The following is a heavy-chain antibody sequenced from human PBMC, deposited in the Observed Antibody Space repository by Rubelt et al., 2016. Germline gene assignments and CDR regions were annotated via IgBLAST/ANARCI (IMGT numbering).Heavy chain of an antibody. D-gene: IGHD6-19*01. Sequence: QVQLVQSGAAVKKPGASVKVSCKASEYSFTKNPIHWVRQAPGQRLVWMGWITAGNGYKQYSQRFQGRVTSTRDTSARTGHMGRSSLRSEVTAVYYCAREDTTDRGWYDALDIWGQGTMVTVSS. CDR3: AREDTTDRGWYDALDI. V-gene: IGHV1-3*01. CDR2: ITAGNGYK. CDR1: EYSFTKNP. J-gene: IGHJ3*02.